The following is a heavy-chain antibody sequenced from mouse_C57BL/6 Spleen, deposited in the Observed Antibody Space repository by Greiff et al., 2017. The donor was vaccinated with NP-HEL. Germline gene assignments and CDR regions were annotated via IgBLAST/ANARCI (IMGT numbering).Heavy chain of an antibody. Sequence: EVQLQQSGPELVKPGASVKIPCKASGYTFTDYNMDWVKQSHGKSLEWIGDINPNNGGTIYNQKFKGKATLTVDKSSSTAYMELRSLTSEDTAVYYCARYYYYGSSYGYFDYWGQGTTLPVSS. D-gene: IGHD1-1*01. V-gene: IGHV1-18*01. CDR3: ARYYYYGSSYGYFDY. CDR1: GYTFTDYN. CDR2: INPNNGGT. J-gene: IGHJ2*01.